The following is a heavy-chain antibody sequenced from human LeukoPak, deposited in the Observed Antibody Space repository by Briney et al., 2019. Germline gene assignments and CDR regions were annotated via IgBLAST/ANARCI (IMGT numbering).Heavy chain of an antibody. CDR2: IYYTGST. Sequence: SETLSLTCTVSGVSISSYYWSWIRQPPGKGLEWIGYIYYTGSTNYNPSLKSRVTISIDTSKNQFSLKLSSVTAADTAVYYCARSGQWELPDCWGQGTLVTVSS. D-gene: IGHD1-26*01. V-gene: IGHV4-59*01. CDR1: GVSISSYY. J-gene: IGHJ4*02. CDR3: ARSGQWELPDC.